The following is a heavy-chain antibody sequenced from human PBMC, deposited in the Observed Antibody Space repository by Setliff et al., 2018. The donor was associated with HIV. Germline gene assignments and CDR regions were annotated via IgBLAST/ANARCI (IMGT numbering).Heavy chain of an antibody. D-gene: IGHD5-12*01. CDR3: ARGGVATAYMDV. CDR1: GFTFSSYW. CDR2: IKQDGSEK. J-gene: IGHJ4*02. Sequence: GGSLRLSCAASGFTFSSYWMNWVRQAPGKGLEWVASIKQDGSEKYYADSVKGRFTISRDNAKNSLYLQMNSLRAEDTAVYYCARGGVATAYMDVWGQGTLVTVSS. V-gene: IGHV3-7*01.